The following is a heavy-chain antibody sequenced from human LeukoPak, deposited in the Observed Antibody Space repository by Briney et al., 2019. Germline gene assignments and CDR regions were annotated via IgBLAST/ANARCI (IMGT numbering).Heavy chain of an antibody. V-gene: IGHV3-72*01. CDR1: GITLSDQY. Sequence: PGESLRLSCAASGITLSDQYMEWVRQTPGKGLEWVGRTRSKVNNHTTEYAASVKGRFTISRDDSNNSLYLQMNSLKTGDTAVYYCARMTFGGMDFWGKGTTVTVSS. CDR3: ARMTFGGMDF. J-gene: IGHJ6*04. D-gene: IGHD3-16*01. CDR2: TRSKVNNHTT.